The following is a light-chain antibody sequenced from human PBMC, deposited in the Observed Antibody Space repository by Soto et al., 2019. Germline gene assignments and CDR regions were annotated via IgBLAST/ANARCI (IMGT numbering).Light chain of an antibody. CDR1: SSDVGSYNL. CDR2: EGS. J-gene: IGLJ3*02. V-gene: IGLV2-23*01. CDR3: CSYAGSGTGV. Sequence: QSALTQPASVSGSPGQSITISCTGTSSDVGSYNLVSWYQQYPGKAPRLMIYEGSKRPTGVSSRFSGSKSGNTASLTISGLQAEDEADYYCCSYAGSGTGVFGGGTKLTVL.